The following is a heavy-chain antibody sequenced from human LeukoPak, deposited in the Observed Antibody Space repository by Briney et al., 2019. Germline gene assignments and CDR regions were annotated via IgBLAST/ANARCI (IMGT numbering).Heavy chain of an antibody. J-gene: IGHJ4*02. CDR1: GGSISSSSYY. Sequence: PSETLSLTCTVSGGSISSSSYYWGWIRQPPGKGLEWIGSIYYSGSTYYNPSLKSRVTISVDTSKNQFSLKLSSVTAADTAVYYCARETDGRRWPLDYWGQGTLVTVSS. CDR2: IYYSGST. CDR3: ARETDGRRWPLDY. D-gene: IGHD6-13*01. V-gene: IGHV4-39*07.